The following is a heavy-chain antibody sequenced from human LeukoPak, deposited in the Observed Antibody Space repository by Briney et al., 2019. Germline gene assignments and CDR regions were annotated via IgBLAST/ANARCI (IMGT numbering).Heavy chain of an antibody. J-gene: IGHJ4*02. V-gene: IGHV3-23*01. D-gene: IGHD5-24*01. CDR3: AKDGARDGYNHPDY. CDR1: GFTFTNYA. CDR2: ISGSGDFT. Sequence: GGSLRLSCAASGFTFTNYAMSWVRQAPGKGLERVADISGSGDFTYYADSVKGRFTISRDKAKNTVYLQMSSLRAEDTAVYYCAKDGARDGYNHPDYWGQGTLVTVSS.